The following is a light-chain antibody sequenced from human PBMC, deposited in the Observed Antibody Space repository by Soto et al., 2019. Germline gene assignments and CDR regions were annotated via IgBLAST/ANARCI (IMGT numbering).Light chain of an antibody. J-gene: IGKJ2*01. CDR3: QQYGSSPYT. V-gene: IGKV3-20*01. Sequence: EIVLTQSPGTLSLSPGERATLSCRASQSVTSSYLAWYQQKPGQPPRLPIYASSSRATSNPDRFSGSGSGTDFXXXXXXXXPXDFAVYYGQQYGSSPYTFGQGTKLEIK. CDR1: QSVTSSY. CDR2: ASS.